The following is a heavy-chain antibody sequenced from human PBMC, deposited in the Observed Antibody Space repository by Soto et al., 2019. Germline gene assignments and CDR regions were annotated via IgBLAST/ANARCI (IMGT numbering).Heavy chain of an antibody. CDR2: INPSGGST. V-gene: IGHV1-46*03. Sequence: ASLKVSCKASGYPFTSYYIHWVRQAPGQGLEWMGIINPSGGSTSYAQKFQGRVTMTRDTSTSTVYMELSSLRSEDTAVYYCARDTSIAAARPDWFDPWGQGTLVTVSS. CDR3: ARDTSIAAARPDWFDP. D-gene: IGHD6-13*01. CDR1: GYPFTSYY. J-gene: IGHJ5*02.